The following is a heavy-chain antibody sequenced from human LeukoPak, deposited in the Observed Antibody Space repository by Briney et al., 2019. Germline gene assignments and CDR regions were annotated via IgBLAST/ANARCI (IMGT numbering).Heavy chain of an antibody. V-gene: IGHV3-23*01. D-gene: IGHD3-10*01. J-gene: IGHJ4*02. CDR1: GFTFSTYG. CDR2: ISGRADLT. Sequence: SGGSLRLSCAASGFTFSTYGITWVRQAPGKGLEWVSAISGRADLTFYADSVKGRFTISRDNSKNTLYLQMNSPRAEDTAVYYCAKRGPGSPQSGKYYFDYWGQGTLVTVSS. CDR3: AKRGPGSPQSGKYYFDY.